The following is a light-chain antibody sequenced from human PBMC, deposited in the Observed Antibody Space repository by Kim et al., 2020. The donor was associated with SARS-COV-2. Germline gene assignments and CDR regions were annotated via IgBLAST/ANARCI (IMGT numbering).Light chain of an antibody. CDR1: SSDVGGYNY. V-gene: IGLV2-14*03. J-gene: IGLJ2*01. Sequence: PGKAITISCTGTSSDVGGYNYVSWYQQHPGKAPKLMIYDVSNRPSGVSNRFSGSKSGNTASLTISGLQAEDEADYYCSSYTSSSRVFGGGTQLTVL. CDR2: DVS. CDR3: SSYTSSSRV.